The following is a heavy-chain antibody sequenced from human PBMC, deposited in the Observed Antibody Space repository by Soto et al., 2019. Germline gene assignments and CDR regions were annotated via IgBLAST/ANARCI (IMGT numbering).Heavy chain of an antibody. D-gene: IGHD6-19*01. CDR3: ARDFRQWLVSSHAFDI. CDR1: GYTFTSYG. CDR2: ISAYNGNT. J-gene: IGHJ3*02. V-gene: IGHV1-18*04. Sequence: QVQLVQSGAEVKKPGASVKVSCKASGYTFTSYGISWVRQAPGQGLEWMGWISAYNGNTNYAPKLQGRVTMTTDTSTSTAYMELRSLRYDDKAVYYCARDFRQWLVSSHAFDIWGQGTMVTVSS.